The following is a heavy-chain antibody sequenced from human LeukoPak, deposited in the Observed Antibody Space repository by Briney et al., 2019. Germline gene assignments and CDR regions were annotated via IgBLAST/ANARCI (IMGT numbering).Heavy chain of an antibody. V-gene: IGHV1-2*02. Sequence: ASVKVSCKASGYTFTGYYMHWVRQAPGQGLEWMGWINPNSGGTNYAQKFQGRVTMTRHTSISTAYMELSRLRSDDTAVYYCARRAGAYSHPYDYWGQGTLVTVSS. CDR1: GYTFTGYY. D-gene: IGHD4/OR15-4a*01. CDR3: ARRAGAYSHPYDY. J-gene: IGHJ4*02. CDR2: INPNSGGT.